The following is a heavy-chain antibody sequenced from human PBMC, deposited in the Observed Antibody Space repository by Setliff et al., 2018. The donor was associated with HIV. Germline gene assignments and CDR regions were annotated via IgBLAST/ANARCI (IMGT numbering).Heavy chain of an antibody. J-gene: IGHJ4*02. D-gene: IGHD4-17*01. CDR1: GGSFSGYY. Sequence: SETLSLTCAVYGGSFSGYYWSWIRQPPGKGLEWIGEINHSGSTNYNPSLKSRVTISVDTSKNQFSLKLSSVTAADTAVYYCARGGGSPSYGDYWGQGALVTVSS. CDR3: ARGGGSPSYGDY. CDR2: INHSGST. V-gene: IGHV4-34*01.